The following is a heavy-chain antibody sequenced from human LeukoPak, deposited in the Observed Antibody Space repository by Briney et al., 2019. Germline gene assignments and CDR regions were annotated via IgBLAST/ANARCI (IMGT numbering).Heavy chain of an antibody. CDR3: ARWRVSGYYFDY. CDR2: IHHSGST. D-gene: IGHD6-19*01. CDR1: GETFSGYY. Sequence: SETLSLTCAVFGETFSGYYFTWIRQPPGKGLEWIAEIHHSGSTSYNPSLKSRVTISLDASKNQISLRLRSVTAADTAVYYCARWRVSGYYFDYWGQGTLVTVSS. J-gene: IGHJ4*02. V-gene: IGHV4-34*08.